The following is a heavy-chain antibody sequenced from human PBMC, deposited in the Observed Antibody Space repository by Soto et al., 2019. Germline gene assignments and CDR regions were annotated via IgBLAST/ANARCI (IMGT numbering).Heavy chain of an antibody. Sequence: PSETLSLTCAVYGGSFSGYYWSWIRQPPGKGLEWVSSISSSSSYIYYADSVKGRFTISRDNAKNSLYLQMNSLRAEDTAVYYCVVLGSQVYYYYGMDVWGQGTTVTVSS. CDR2: ISSSSSYI. CDR3: VVLGSQVYYYYGMDV. D-gene: IGHD3-16*01. V-gene: IGHV3-21*01. J-gene: IGHJ6*02. CDR1: GGSFSGYY.